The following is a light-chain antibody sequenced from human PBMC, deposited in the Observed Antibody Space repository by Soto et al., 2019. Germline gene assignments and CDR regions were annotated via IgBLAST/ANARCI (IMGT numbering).Light chain of an antibody. J-gene: IGKJ5*01. CDR3: QQRSNWPIT. Sequence: IVLTQSPGTLSLSPGERATLSCRASQSVSSYLAWYQQKPGQAPRLLIYDASNRATGIPARLSGSGSGTDFTLTISSLEPEDFAVYYCQQRSNWPITFGQGTRLEIK. CDR2: DAS. CDR1: QSVSSY. V-gene: IGKV3-11*01.